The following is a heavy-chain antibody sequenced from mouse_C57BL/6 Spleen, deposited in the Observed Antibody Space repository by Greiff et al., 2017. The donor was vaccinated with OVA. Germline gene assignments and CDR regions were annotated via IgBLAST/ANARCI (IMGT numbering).Heavy chain of an antibody. V-gene: IGHV1-66*01. CDR3: AGDYDEEVLAY. J-gene: IGHJ3*01. CDR2: IYPGSGNT. CDR1: GYSFTSYY. D-gene: IGHD2-4*01. Sequence: VQLQQSGPELVQPGASVKISCKASGYSFTSYYIHWVKQRPGQGLEWIGWIYPGSGNTKYNEKFKGKATLTADTSSSTAYMQLSSLTSEDSAVYYCAGDYDEEVLAYWGQGTLVTVSA.